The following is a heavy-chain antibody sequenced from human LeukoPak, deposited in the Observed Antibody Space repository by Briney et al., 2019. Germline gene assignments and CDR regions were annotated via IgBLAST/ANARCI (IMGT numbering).Heavy chain of an antibody. CDR3: AKMQGRYSGSYEFDY. CDR2: ISAYNGNT. V-gene: IGHV1-18*01. J-gene: IGHJ4*02. D-gene: IGHD1-26*01. Sequence: ASVKVSCKASGYTFTSYGISWVRQAPGQGLEWMGWISAYNGNTNYAQKLQGRVTMTTDTSTSTAYMELRSLRSDDTAVYYCAKMQGRYSGSYEFDYWGQGTLVTVSS. CDR1: GYTFTSYG.